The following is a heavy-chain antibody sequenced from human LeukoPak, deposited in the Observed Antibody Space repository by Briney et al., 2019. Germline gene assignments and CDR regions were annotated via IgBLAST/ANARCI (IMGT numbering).Heavy chain of an antibody. CDR1: GDSVSSNSVA. D-gene: IGHD2-2*01. CDR2: TYYRSKWYC. CDR3: ARGLGYCSSTTCYAFDI. Sequence: SQTLSLTCAISGDSVSSNSVAWNWVRQSLSRGLEWLGRTYYRSKWYCEFAVSLESRIGINPDTSKNHFSLQLNSVTPEDTAVYYCARGLGYCSSTTCYAFDIWGQGTVVTVSS. V-gene: IGHV6-1*01. J-gene: IGHJ3*02.